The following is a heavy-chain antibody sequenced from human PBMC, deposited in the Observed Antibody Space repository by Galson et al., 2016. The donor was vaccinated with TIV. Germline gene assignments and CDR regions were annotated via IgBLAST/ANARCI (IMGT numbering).Heavy chain of an antibody. D-gene: IGHD4-23*01. CDR2: VYYTGST. Sequence: ETLSLTCTVSGGTINTYPWNWIRQSPGKGLEWIGYVYYTGSTNYNPSLKSRVTISVDTSKNQFSLNLNSVTSADTAVYYCVRAPGGRNWYFDLWGRGTLVTVSS. CDR1: GGTINTYP. V-gene: IGHV4-59*01. CDR3: VRAPGGRNWYFDL. J-gene: IGHJ2*01.